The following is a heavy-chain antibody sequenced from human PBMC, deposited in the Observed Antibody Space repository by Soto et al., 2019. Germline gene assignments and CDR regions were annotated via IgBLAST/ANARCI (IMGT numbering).Heavy chain of an antibody. J-gene: IGHJ4*02. V-gene: IGHV3-30*03. CDR1: GFTFRWFG. Sequence: PGGSLRLSCAGSGFTFRWFGMNWVRQAPGKGLEWVARISNDGSNEYYADSVKGRFTISRDNSKNTLYLQMNSLRAEDTAVYYCARPYYYDSSGYYLTTNYFDYWGQGTLVTVSS. CDR2: ISNDGSNE. CDR3: ARPYYYDSSGYYLTTNYFDY. D-gene: IGHD3-22*01.